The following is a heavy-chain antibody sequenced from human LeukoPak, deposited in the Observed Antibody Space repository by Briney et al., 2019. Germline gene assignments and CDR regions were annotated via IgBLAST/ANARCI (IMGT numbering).Heavy chain of an antibody. V-gene: IGHV3-21*01. J-gene: IGHJ4*02. Sequence: GGSLRLSCAASGFIFSTYSMNWVRQAPGKGLEWVSSISGSSSYIYYADSLKGRFTISRDNAKNSLYLQLNSLRAEDTAVYYCARGIFYDNSGYPYYFDSWGQGTLVTVSS. CDR3: ARGIFYDNSGYPYYFDS. CDR2: ISGSSSYI. CDR1: GFIFSTYS. D-gene: IGHD3-22*01.